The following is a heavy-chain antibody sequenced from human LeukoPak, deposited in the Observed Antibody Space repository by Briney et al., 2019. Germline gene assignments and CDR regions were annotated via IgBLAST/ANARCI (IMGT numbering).Heavy chain of an antibody. J-gene: IGHJ5*02. CDR2: IYYSGST. D-gene: IGHD5-24*01. CDR1: GGSISSYY. Sequence: SETLSLICTVSGGSISSYYWSWIRQPAGKVLEWIGYIYYSGSTYYNPSLKSRVTISVDTSKNQFSLKLSSVTAADTAVYYCAREGWQENWFDPWGQGTLVTVSS. V-gene: IGHV4-59*06. CDR3: AREGWQENWFDP.